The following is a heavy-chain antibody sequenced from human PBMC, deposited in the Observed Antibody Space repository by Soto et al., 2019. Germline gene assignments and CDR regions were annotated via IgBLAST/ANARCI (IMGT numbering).Heavy chain of an antibody. CDR3: ARQKTTMYYDYVWGSHPGYFDY. D-gene: IGHD3-16*01. CDR2: IYYSGST. V-gene: IGHV4-39*01. Sequence: SETLSLTCTVSGGSISSSSDYWGWIRQPPGKGLEWIGSIYYSGSTYYNPSLKSRVTISVDTSKNQFSLKLSSVTAADTAVYYCARQKTTMYYDYVWGSHPGYFDYWGQGTLVTVSS. J-gene: IGHJ4*02. CDR1: GGSISSSSDY.